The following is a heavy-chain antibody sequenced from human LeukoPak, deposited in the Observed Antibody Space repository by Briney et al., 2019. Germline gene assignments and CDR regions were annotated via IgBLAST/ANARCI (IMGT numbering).Heavy chain of an antibody. CDR1: GFTFDDYG. J-gene: IGHJ5*02. D-gene: IGHD6-6*01. CDR2: INWNGGST. V-gene: IGHV3-20*04. CDR3: ARFEYSSSSGLVDP. Sequence: GGSLRLSCATSGFTFDDYGMSWVRQAPGKGLEWVSGINWNGGSTGYADSVKGRFTISRDNAKNSLYLQMNSLRAEDTALYYCARFEYSSSSGLVDPWGQGTLVTVSS.